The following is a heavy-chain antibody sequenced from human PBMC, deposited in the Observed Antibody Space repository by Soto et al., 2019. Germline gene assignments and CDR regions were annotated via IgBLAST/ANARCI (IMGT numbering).Heavy chain of an antibody. CDR1: GGSFSGYY. D-gene: IGHD6-19*01. Sequence: QVQLQQWGAGLLKPSETLSLTCAVYGGSFSGYYWSWIRQPPGKGLEWIGEINHSGSTNYNPSLKSRVTISVDTSKNQFSLKLSSVTAADTAVYYCARSPKNGSSGSGWYFDYWGQGTLVTVSS. J-gene: IGHJ4*02. V-gene: IGHV4-34*01. CDR3: ARSPKNGSSGSGWYFDY. CDR2: INHSGST.